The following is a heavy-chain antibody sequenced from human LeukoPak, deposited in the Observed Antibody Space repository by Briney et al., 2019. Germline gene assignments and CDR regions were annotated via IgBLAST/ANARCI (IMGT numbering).Heavy chain of an antibody. V-gene: IGHV1-69*13. Sequence: GASVKVSCKASGGTFSSYAISWVRQAPGQGLEWMGGIIPIFGTANYAQKFQGRVTITADESTSTAYMELSSLRSEDTAVYYCARDQAAAGTSWIDPWGQGTLVTVSS. J-gene: IGHJ5*02. D-gene: IGHD6-13*01. CDR3: ARDQAAAGTSWIDP. CDR1: GGTFSSYA. CDR2: IIPIFGTA.